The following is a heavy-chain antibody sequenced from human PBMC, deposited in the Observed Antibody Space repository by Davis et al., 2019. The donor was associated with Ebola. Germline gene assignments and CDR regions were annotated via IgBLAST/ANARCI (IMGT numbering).Heavy chain of an antibody. Sequence: GESLKISCAASGFTFSSYWMSWVRQAPGKGLEWVANIKQDGSEKYYVDSVKGRFTISRDNAKNSLYLQMNSLRAEDTAVYYCARLIGPRTGDLFSYWYFDLWGRGPLVTVSS. CDR1: GFTFSSYW. CDR3: ARLIGPRTGDLFSYWYFDL. CDR2: IKQDGSEK. J-gene: IGHJ2*01. D-gene: IGHD7-27*01. V-gene: IGHV3-7*01.